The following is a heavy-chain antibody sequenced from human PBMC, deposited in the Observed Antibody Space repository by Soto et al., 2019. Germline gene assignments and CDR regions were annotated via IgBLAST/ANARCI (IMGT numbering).Heavy chain of an antibody. CDR3: ARDGPPRYSSSWYSYSGMDV. CDR1: GFTFSSYG. CDR2: IWYDGSNK. D-gene: IGHD6-13*01. Sequence: QVQLVESGGGVVQPGRSLRLSCAASGFTFSSYGMHWVRQAPGKGLEWVAVIWYDGSNKYYADSVKGRFTISRDNSKNTLYLQMNSLRAEDTAVYYCARDGPPRYSSSWYSYSGMDVWGQGTTVTVSS. J-gene: IGHJ6*02. V-gene: IGHV3-33*01.